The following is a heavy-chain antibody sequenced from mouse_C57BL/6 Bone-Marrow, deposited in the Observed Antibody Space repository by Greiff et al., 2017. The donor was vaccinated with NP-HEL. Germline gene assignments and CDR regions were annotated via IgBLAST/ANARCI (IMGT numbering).Heavy chain of an antibody. CDR2: INYDGSST. CDR3: ARDRRITTGYYAMDY. V-gene: IGHV5-16*01. Sequence: EVKLVESEGGLVQPGSSMKLSCTASGFTFSDYYMPWVRQVPEKGLEWVANINYDGSSTYYLDSLKSRFIISRDNAKNILYLQMSSLKSEDTATYYCARDRRITTGYYAMDYWGQGTSVTVSS. D-gene: IGHD2-4*01. J-gene: IGHJ4*01. CDR1: GFTFSDYY.